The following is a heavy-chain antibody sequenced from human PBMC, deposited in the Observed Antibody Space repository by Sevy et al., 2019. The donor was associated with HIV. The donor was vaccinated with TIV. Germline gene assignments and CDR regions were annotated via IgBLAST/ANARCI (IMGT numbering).Heavy chain of an antibody. J-gene: IGHJ6*03. CDR3: ARVGYYYGSGSYYPYYYYYMDV. Sequence: SETLSLTCAVSGGSISSSNWWSWVRQPPGKGLEWIGEIYRSGSTNYTPSLKSRVTISVDKSKNQFSLKLSSVTAADTAVYYCARVGYYYGSGSYYPYYYYYMDVWGKGTTVTVSS. V-gene: IGHV4-4*02. CDR2: IYRSGST. D-gene: IGHD3-10*01. CDR1: GGSISSSNW.